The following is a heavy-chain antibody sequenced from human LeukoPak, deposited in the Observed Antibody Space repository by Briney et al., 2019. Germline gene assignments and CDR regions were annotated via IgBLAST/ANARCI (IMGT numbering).Heavy chain of an antibody. CDR2: IYYNGDT. V-gene: IGHV4-39*07. J-gene: IGHJ4*02. CDR1: GDSISSSNYY. Sequence: SATLSLTCTVSGDSISSSNYYWGWIRRPPGKGLEWTGSIYYNGDTYYNPSLKSRATISVDTSKNQFSLKLSSVTAADTAVYYCARGSGGYYSGYFDYWGQGTLVTVYS. D-gene: IGHD3-22*01. CDR3: ARGSGGYYSGYFDY.